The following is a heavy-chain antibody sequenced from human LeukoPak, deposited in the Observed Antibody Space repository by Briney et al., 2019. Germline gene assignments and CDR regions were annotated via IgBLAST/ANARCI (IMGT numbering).Heavy chain of an antibody. D-gene: IGHD3-22*01. Sequence: GGSLRLSCAASGFTFSSYEMNWVRQAPGKGLEWVSYISSSGSTIYYADSVKGRFTISRDNAKNSLYLQMSSLRAEDTAVYYCARGLRYYDSSGYPEYFQHWGQGTLVTVSS. V-gene: IGHV3-48*03. CDR1: GFTFSSYE. CDR2: ISSSGSTI. CDR3: ARGLRYYDSSGYPEYFQH. J-gene: IGHJ1*01.